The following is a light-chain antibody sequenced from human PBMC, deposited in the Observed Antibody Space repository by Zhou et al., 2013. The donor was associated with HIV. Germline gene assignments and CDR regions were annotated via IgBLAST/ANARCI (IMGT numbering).Light chain of an antibody. J-gene: IGKJ4*01. V-gene: IGKV3-20*01. CDR1: QSVSSSY. CDR2: GAS. Sequence: EIVLTQSPAALAVSPGERATLSCRASQSVSSSYLAWYQQKPGQAPRLLIYGASSRATGIPDRFSGSGSGTDFTLTIRRLEPEDFAVYYCQQYNNWPLTFGGGTKVEIK. CDR3: QQYNNWPLT.